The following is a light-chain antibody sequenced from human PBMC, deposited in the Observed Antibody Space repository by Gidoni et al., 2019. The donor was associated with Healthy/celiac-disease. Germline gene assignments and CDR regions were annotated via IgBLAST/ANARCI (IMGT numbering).Light chain of an antibody. CDR3: QQRSNWPPWT. CDR2: DAS. Sequence: EIVLTPSPATLSLSPGERATLSCRASQSVSSYLAWYHQKPGQAPRLLIYDASNRATGIPARFSGSGSGTDFTLTISSLEPEDFAVYYCQQRSNWPPWTFGQGTKVEIK. V-gene: IGKV3-11*01. J-gene: IGKJ1*01. CDR1: QSVSSY.